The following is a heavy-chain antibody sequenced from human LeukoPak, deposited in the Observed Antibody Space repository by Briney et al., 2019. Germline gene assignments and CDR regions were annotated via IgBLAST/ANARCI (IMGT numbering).Heavy chain of an antibody. CDR1: GFTFSNYA. J-gene: IGHJ5*02. Sequence: GSLRLSCAASGFTFSNYAMSWIRQPPGKGLEWIGEINHSGSTNYNPSLKSRVTISVDTSKNQFSLKLSSVTAADTAVYYCATHVNDYDSSGYYTGWFDPWGQGTLVTVSS. CDR3: ATHVNDYDSSGYYTGWFDP. CDR2: INHSGST. D-gene: IGHD3-22*01. V-gene: IGHV4-34*08.